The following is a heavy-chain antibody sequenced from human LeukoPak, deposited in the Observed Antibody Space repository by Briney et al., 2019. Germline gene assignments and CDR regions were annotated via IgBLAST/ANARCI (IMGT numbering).Heavy chain of an antibody. D-gene: IGHD5-18*01. J-gene: IGHJ4*02. CDR3: AKDRDTAMEIDY. CDR2: IWCDGSNK. V-gene: IGHV3-33*06. CDR1: GFTFSNYG. Sequence: PGRSLRLSCAASGFTFSNYGMHWVRQAPGKGLEWVAVIWCDGSNKYYADSVKGRFTISRDNSKNTLYLQMKSLRAEDTAVYYCAKDRDTAMEIDYWGQGTLVTVSS.